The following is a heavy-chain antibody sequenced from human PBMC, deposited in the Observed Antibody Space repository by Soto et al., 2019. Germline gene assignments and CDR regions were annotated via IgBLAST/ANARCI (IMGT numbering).Heavy chain of an antibody. J-gene: IGHJ6*02. Sequence: PGGSLRLSCAASGFTFSSYAMSWVRQAPGKGLEWVSAISGSGGSTYYADSVKGRFTISRDNSKNTLYLQMNSLRAEDTAVYYCARALVRYFDWSYPPYYYYGMDVWGQGTTVTVSS. V-gene: IGHV3-23*01. CDR1: GFTFSSYA. D-gene: IGHD3-9*01. CDR3: ARALVRYFDWSYPPYYYYGMDV. CDR2: ISGSGGST.